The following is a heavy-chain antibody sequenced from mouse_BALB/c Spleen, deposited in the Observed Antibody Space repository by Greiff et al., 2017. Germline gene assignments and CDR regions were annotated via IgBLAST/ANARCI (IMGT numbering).Heavy chain of an antibody. D-gene: IGHD2-4*01. V-gene: IGHV1-80*01. CDR2: IYPGDGDT. CDR1: GYAFSSYW. CDR3: ARSTMITEGFAY. Sequence: LVESGAELVRPGSSVKISCKASGYAFSSYWMNWVKQRPGQGLEWIGQIYPGDGDTNYNGKFKGKATLTADKSSSTAYMQLSSLTSEDSAVYFCARSTMITEGFAYWGQGTLVTVSA. J-gene: IGHJ3*01.